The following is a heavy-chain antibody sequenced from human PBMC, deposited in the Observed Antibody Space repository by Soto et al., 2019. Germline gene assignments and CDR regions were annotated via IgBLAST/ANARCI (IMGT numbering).Heavy chain of an antibody. CDR3: SRCEGVEDMGAFDI. D-gene: IGHD2-15*01. CDR2: IYPGDSDT. Sequence: GESLKISCKGSGYSFTSYWIGWVRQMPGKGLEWMGIIYPGDSDTRYSPYFQGQVTISADKSISTAYLQWSSLKASDTAMYYCSRCEGVEDMGAFDIRGQGTMVTVSS. J-gene: IGHJ3*02. CDR1: GYSFTSYW. V-gene: IGHV5-51*01.